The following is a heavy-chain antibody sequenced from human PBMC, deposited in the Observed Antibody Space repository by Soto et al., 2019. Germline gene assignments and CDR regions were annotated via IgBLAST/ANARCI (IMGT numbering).Heavy chain of an antibody. J-gene: IGHJ4*02. V-gene: IGHV4-4*02. D-gene: IGHD3-22*01. CDR2: IYHSGST. CDR3: ARDVGYHYDGSPSGQFDF. Sequence: SETLSLTCVVSGNSIITTNWWSWVRQSPGKGLEWIGEIYHSGSTNYNSSLKSRVTISVDKSKNQFSLKLSSVTAADTAVYYCARDVGYHYDGSPSGQFDFWGQGTLVTVSS. CDR1: GNSIITTNW.